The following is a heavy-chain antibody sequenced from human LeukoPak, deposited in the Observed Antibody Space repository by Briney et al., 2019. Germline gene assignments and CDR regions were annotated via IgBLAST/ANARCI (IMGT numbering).Heavy chain of an antibody. J-gene: IGHJ5*02. Sequence: SVKVSCKASGGTFSSYAISWVRQAPGQGLEWMGRIIPIFGTANYAQKFQGRVTITTDESTSTAYMELSSLRSEDTAVYYCARDHPGRASAENWFDPWGQGTLVTVSS. CDR1: GGTFSSYA. D-gene: IGHD1-26*01. V-gene: IGHV1-69*05. CDR3: ARDHPGRASAENWFDP. CDR2: IIPIFGTA.